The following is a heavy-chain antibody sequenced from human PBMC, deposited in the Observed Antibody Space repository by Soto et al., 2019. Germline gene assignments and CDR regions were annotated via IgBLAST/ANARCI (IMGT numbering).Heavy chain of an antibody. Sequence: GGSLRLSCAASGFTFSKTWMNWVRQAPGKGPEWVGRIKSIPDGGTADYAAPLKGRFTISRDDSRDTLFLQMNSLKTEDTAVYYCTTDTVCDYWGQGALVTVSS. CDR1: GFTFSKTW. V-gene: IGHV3-15*07. CDR3: TTDTVCDY. CDR2: IKSIPDGGTA. D-gene: IGHD3-16*01. J-gene: IGHJ4*02.